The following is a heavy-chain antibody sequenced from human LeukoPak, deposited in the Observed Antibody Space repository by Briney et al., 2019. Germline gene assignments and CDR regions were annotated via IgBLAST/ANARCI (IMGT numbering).Heavy chain of an antibody. J-gene: IGHJ4*02. CDR2: IDPSGGTT. CDR1: GYTFTSYY. D-gene: IGHD4/OR15-4a*01. V-gene: IGHV1-46*01. CDR3: ARGTNYGDSDY. Sequence: ASVKVSCKASGYTFTSYYIHWVRQAPGQGLEWMGIIDPSGGTTTYTQKFQGRVTITRETSTSTVDMELSSLRSQDTAVYYCARGTNYGDSDYLGQGTLVTVSS.